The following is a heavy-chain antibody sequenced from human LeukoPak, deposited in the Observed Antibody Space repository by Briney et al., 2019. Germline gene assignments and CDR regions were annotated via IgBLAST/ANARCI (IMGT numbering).Heavy chain of an antibody. V-gene: IGHV3-48*03. D-gene: IGHD3-16*02. CDR1: GFTFSSYA. CDR2: ISSSGNTI. Sequence: GGSLRLSCAASGFTFSSYAMSWVRQAPGKGLEWVSYISSSGNTIYYADSVKGRFTISRDNAKNSLYLQMNSLRAEDTAVYYCATLYTWVKYFDYWGQGTLVTVSS. J-gene: IGHJ4*02. CDR3: ATLYTWVKYFDY.